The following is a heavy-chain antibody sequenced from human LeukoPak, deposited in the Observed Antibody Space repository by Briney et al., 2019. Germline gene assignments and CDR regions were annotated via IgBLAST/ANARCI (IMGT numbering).Heavy chain of an antibody. CDR3: ASRTIWFGTTRGWFDP. CDR1: GGSISSSSYY. J-gene: IGHJ5*02. V-gene: IGHV4-39*01. CDR2: IYYSGST. Sequence: SETLSLTCTVSGGSISSSSYYWGWIRQPPGKGLEWIGSIYYSGSTHYNPSLKSRITISVDMSNNQFSLRLSSVTAADAAVYYCASRTIWFGTTRGWFDPWGQGTLVTVSS. D-gene: IGHD3-10*01.